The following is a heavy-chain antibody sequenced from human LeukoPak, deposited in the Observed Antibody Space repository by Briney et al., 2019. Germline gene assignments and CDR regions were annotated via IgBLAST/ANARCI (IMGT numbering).Heavy chain of an antibody. J-gene: IGHJ4*02. CDR1: GFTFSSSA. CDR3: AKVIITGSFPDYFDD. D-gene: IGHD1-14*01. CDR2: ISGSGDSSVKT. V-gene: IGHV3-23*01. Sequence: PGGSLRLSCAASGFTFSSSAMSWVRQAPGRGLEWVSAISGSGDSSVKTYYRDSVKGRFTVSRDDSKNTLYLQMSSLRAEDTAIYYCAKVIITGSFPDYFDDWGQGTLVTVSS.